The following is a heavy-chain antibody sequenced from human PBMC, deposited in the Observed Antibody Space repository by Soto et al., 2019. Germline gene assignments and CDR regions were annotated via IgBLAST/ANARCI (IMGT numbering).Heavy chain of an antibody. D-gene: IGHD6-6*01. CDR3: ARHDLSGGSSSGEVGAFDI. V-gene: IGHV4-39*01. CDR2: IYYSGST. Sequence: SETLSLTCTVSGGSISSSSYYWGWIRQPPGKGLEWIGSIYYSGSTYYNPSLKSRVTISVDTSKNQFSLKLSSVTAADTAVYYCARHDLSGGSSSGEVGAFDIWGQGTMVTVSS. J-gene: IGHJ3*02. CDR1: GGSISSSSYY.